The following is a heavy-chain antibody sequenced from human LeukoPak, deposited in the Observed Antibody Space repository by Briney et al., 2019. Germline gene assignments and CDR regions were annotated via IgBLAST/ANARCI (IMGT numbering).Heavy chain of an antibody. CDR2: IYYSGST. CDR3: AYSSSPYYFDY. V-gene: IGHV4-38-2*02. Sequence: SETLSLTCTVSGYSISSGYYWGWIRQPPGKGLEWIGSIYYSGSTYYNPSLKSRVTISVDTSKNQFFLKVSSVTAAGTAVYYCAYSSSPYYFDYWGQGTLVTVSS. J-gene: IGHJ4*02. CDR1: GYSISSGYY. D-gene: IGHD6-6*01.